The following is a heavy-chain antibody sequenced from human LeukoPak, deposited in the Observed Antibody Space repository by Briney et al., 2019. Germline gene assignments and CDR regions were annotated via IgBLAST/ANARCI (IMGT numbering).Heavy chain of an antibody. CDR2: INPNSGGT. V-gene: IGHV1-2*02. Sequence: ASVKVSCRASGYTFTDYYMHWVRQAPGQGLEWMGWINPNSGGTNYAQKFQGRVTITRDTSISTAYMELSRLRSDDTAVYYCARGTGYSYENAFDIWGQGTMVTVSS. CDR1: GYTFTDYY. D-gene: IGHD5-18*01. CDR3: ARGTGYSYENAFDI. J-gene: IGHJ3*02.